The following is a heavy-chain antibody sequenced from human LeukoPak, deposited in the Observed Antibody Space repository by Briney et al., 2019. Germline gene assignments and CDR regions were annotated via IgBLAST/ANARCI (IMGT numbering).Heavy chain of an antibody. Sequence: SETLSLTCTVSGGSITSYYWSWIRQPPGEGLEWIGYIYYSGSTKYNPSLKSRVTISVHTSKNQFSLKLSSVTAADTAVYYCARHLSVTPYFDYWGQGSLVTVSS. CDR3: ARHLSVTPYFDY. V-gene: IGHV4-59*01. D-gene: IGHD4-17*01. CDR2: IYYSGST. J-gene: IGHJ4*02. CDR1: GGSITSYY.